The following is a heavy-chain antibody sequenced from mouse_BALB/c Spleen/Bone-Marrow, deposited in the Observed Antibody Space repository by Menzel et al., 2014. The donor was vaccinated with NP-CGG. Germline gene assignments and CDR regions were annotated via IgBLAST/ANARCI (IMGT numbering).Heavy chain of an antibody. CDR3: ARVWDWFAY. Sequence: DVQLVESGGGLVKPGGSLKLSCTASGFAFSSCDMSWVRQTPEKRLEWVATITSGGGNTYYPDSVKGRFTISRDNARNTLYLQMSSLGSEDTALYYCARVWDWFAYWGQGTLVTVSA. J-gene: IGHJ3*01. CDR1: GFAFSSCD. D-gene: IGHD4-1*01. CDR2: ITSGGGNT. V-gene: IGHV5-9*02.